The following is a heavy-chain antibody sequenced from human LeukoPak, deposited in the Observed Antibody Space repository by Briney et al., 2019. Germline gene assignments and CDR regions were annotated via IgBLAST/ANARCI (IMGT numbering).Heavy chain of an antibody. CDR3: ARDWEGYFDY. CDR2: IKQDGSEK. D-gene: IGHD1-26*01. J-gene: IGHJ4*02. CDR1: GFTFSSHW. Sequence: GSLRLSCAASGFTFSSHWMSWVRQAPGKGLEWVANIKQDGSEKYYVDSVKGRFTISRDNAKNSLFLQLNSLRAEDTAVYYCARDWEGYFDYWGQGTLVTVSS. V-gene: IGHV3-7*01.